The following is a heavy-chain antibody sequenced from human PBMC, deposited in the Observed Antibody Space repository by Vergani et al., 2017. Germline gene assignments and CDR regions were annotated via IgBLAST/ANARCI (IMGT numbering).Heavy chain of an antibody. CDR1: GFTFSSYS. D-gene: IGHD3-22*01. CDR3: ARDSTRYDSSGYYYYYYGMDV. CDR2: ISSSSSTI. Sequence: EVQLVESGGGLVQPGGSLRLSCAASGFTFSSYSMNWVRQAPGKGLEWVSYISSSSSTIYYADSVKGRFTISRDNAKNSLYLQMNSLRAEDTAVYYCARDSTRYDSSGYYYYYYGMDVWGQGP. V-gene: IGHV3-48*04. J-gene: IGHJ6*02.